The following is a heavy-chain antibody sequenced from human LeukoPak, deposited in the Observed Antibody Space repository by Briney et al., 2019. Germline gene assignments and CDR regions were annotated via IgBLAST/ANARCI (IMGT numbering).Heavy chain of an antibody. CDR3: AREGFLEWLAYDY. D-gene: IGHD3-3*01. Sequence: PGGSLRLSCAASGFTFSSYSMNWVRQAPGKGLEWVSSISSSSSYIYYADSVMGRFTISRDNAKNSLYLQMNSLRAEDTAVYYCAREGFLEWLAYDYWGQGTLVTVSS. CDR1: GFTFSSYS. J-gene: IGHJ4*02. V-gene: IGHV3-21*01. CDR2: ISSSSSYI.